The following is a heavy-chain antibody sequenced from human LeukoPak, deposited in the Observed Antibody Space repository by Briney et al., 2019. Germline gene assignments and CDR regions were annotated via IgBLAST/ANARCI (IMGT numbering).Heavy chain of an antibody. CDR2: IKSKTDGGTT. J-gene: IGHJ3*02. D-gene: IGHD3-3*01. V-gene: IGHV3-15*01. CDR1: GFTFSNAW. Sequence: GGSLRLSCAASGFTFSNAWMSWVRQAPGKGLEWVGRIKSKTDGGTTDYAAPVKGRFTISRDDSKNTLYLQMNSLKTEDTAVYYCTTDSIYTKLRFSESWPGAFDIWGQGTMVTVSS. CDR3: TTDSIYTKLRFSESWPGAFDI.